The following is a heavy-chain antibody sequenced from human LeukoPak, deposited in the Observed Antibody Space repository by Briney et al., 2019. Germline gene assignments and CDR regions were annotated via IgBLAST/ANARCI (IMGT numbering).Heavy chain of an antibody. CDR3: ASVSLPVTRPYAFDI. V-gene: IGHV1-2*02. J-gene: IGHJ3*02. CDR1: GYTFTGYY. D-gene: IGHD3-10*01. Sequence: GASVKVSCKASGYTFTGYYMHWVRQAPGQGLEWMGWINPNSGGTNYAQKFQGRVTMTRDTSLSTAYMELSRLRSDDTAVYYCASVSLPVTRPYAFDIWGQGTMVTVSS. CDR2: INPNSGGT.